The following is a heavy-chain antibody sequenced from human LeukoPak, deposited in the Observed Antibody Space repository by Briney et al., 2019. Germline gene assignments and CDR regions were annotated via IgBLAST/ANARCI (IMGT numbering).Heavy chain of an antibody. V-gene: IGHV3-30-3*01. D-gene: IGHD3-3*02. CDR1: GFTFSSYA. CDR2: ISYDGSNK. J-gene: IGHJ6*02. Sequence: GGSLRLSCAASGFTFSSYAMHWVRQAPGKGLEWVAVISYDGSNKYYADSVKGRFTISRDNSKNTLYLQMNSLRAKDTAVYYCARGYKEPPFSDYYYGMDVWGQGTTVTVSS. CDR3: ARGYKEPPFSDYYYGMDV.